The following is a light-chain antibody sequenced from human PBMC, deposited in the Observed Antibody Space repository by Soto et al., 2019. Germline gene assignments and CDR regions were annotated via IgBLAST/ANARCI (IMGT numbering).Light chain of an antibody. Sequence: QAVVSRAPALTVSPGGKVILTCGSTTGPVTTGHYPYWFQQKPGQAPRPLVYDTANIFSWTPVRFSGSLVGGKAALTLSGAQPEDEAEYYCLLSYRGDYVFGPGTKVTVL. J-gene: IGLJ1*01. CDR2: DTA. CDR1: TGPVTTGHY. CDR3: LLSYRGDYV. V-gene: IGLV7-46*01.